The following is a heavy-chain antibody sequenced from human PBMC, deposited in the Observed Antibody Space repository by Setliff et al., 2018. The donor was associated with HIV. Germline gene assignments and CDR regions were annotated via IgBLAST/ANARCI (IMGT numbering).Heavy chain of an antibody. CDR1: GFSLSTSGMR. D-gene: IGHD3-10*01. CDR3: ARGPYGPPDAFDI. Sequence: SGPTLVNPTQTLTLTCTFSGFSLSTSGMRVTWNRQPPGKALELLARIDWDDDKFYSTSLRTRLTISKDTSKNQVVLTMTNMDPVDTATYYCARGPYGPPDAFDIWGQGTMVTVSS. CDR2: IDWDDDK. V-gene: IGHV2-70*04. J-gene: IGHJ3*02.